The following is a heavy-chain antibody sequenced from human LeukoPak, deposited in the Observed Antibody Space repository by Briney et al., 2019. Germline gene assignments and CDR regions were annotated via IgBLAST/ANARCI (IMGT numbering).Heavy chain of an antibody. CDR1: GFTFSSYA. CDR2: ISYDGSNK. V-gene: IGHV3-30-3*01. J-gene: IGHJ6*02. CDR3: ARAWGYCSSTSCNYYYGMDV. Sequence: GGSLRLSCAASGFTFSSYAMHWVRQAPGKGLEWVAVISYDGSNKYYADSVKGRFTISRDNSKNTLYLQMNSLRAEDTAVYYCARAWGYCSSTSCNYYYGMDVWCQGTTVTVSS. D-gene: IGHD2-2*01.